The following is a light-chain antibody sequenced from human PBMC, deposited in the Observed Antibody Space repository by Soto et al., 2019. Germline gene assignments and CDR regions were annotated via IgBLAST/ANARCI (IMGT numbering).Light chain of an antibody. CDR3: QQYGSSPRFT. V-gene: IGKV3-20*01. CDR1: QSVSSSY. CDR2: GAS. Sequence: EIVLTQSPGTLSLSPGERATLSCRASQSVSSSYLAWYQQKPGQAPRLLIYGASSRATGIPDRFSGSGSGADFPPPISRLGPEDFAVYYCQQYGSSPRFTFAPGTKVDIK. J-gene: IGKJ3*01.